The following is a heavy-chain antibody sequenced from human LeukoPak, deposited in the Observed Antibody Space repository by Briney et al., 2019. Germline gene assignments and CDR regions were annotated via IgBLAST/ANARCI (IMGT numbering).Heavy chain of an antibody. V-gene: IGHV1-69*01. CDR1: GGTFSSYA. CDR3: ARDQSSSWSSSGWYYFDH. D-gene: IGHD6-13*01. Sequence: GASVKVSCRASGGTFSSYAISWVRQAPGQRLEWMGGIIPIFGTANYAQKFQGRVTITADESTSTAYMELSSLRSEDTAVYYCARDQSSSWSSSGWYYFDHWGQGTLVTVSS. J-gene: IGHJ4*02. CDR2: IIPIFGTA.